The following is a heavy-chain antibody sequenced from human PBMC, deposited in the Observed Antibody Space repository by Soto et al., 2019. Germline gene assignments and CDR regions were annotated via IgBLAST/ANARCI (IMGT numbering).Heavy chain of an antibody. CDR2: TYYRSQWYN. D-gene: IGHD2-2*01. CDR3: ARERKYQLLSWYWFDP. V-gene: IGHV6-1*01. J-gene: IGHJ5*02. Sequence: SQTLSLTCAISGDSFSSSTAAWIWIRQSPSRGLEWLGRTYYRSQWYNDYAVSVKGRITINPDTSKNQIPLHLNSVTPEDTAVYYCARERKYQLLSWYWFDPWGQGTLVTVSS. CDR1: GDSFSSSTAA.